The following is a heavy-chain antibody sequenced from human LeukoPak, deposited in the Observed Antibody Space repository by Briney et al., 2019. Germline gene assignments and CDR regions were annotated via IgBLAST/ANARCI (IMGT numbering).Heavy chain of an antibody. V-gene: IGHV4-61*02. D-gene: IGHD3-9*01. CDR3: ARDKLAAVDYYDILTGYIPDYYYMDV. J-gene: IGHJ6*03. CDR2: IYTSGST. CDR1: GGSISSGSYY. Sequence: PSETLSLTCTVSGGSISSGSYYWSWIRQPAGKGLEWIGRIYTSGSTNYNPSLKSRVTISVDTSKNQFSLKLSSVTAADTAVYYCARDKLAAVDYYDILTGYIPDYYYMDVWGKGTTVTISS.